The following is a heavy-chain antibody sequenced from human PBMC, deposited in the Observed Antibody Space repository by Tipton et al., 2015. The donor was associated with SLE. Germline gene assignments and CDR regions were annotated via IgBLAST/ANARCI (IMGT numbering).Heavy chain of an antibody. V-gene: IGHV4-61*02. J-gene: IGHJ2*01. Sequence: TLSLTCTVFGGSISSDYYYWSWIRQPAGGGLEWIGRIYTNENTNYNPSLKSRVTMSVDTSKNHFSLKLISVTAADTAVYYCAREFLNPVTTVHYYFDLWGRGTLVTVSS. CDR1: GGSISSDYYY. D-gene: IGHD4-11*01. CDR2: IYTNENT. CDR3: AREFLNPVTTVHYYFDL.